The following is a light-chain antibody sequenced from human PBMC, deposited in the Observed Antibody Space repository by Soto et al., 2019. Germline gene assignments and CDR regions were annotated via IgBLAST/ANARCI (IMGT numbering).Light chain of an antibody. J-gene: IGLJ1*01. CDR2: DVT. V-gene: IGLV2-14*01. Sequence: QSALTQPASVSGSPGQSITISCTDTSSDVGGYNSVSWYRQDPGKAPKLMIYDVTNRPSGVSNRFSGSKSGNTASLTISGLQAEDEADYYCSSFTSSITYVFGTGTRSPS. CDR3: SSFTSSITYV. CDR1: SSDVGGYNS.